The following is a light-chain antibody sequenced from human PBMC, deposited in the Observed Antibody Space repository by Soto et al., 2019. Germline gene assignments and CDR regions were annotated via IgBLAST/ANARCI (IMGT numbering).Light chain of an antibody. CDR1: SSDVGGYNY. CDR3: SSQTPGSSYV. V-gene: IGLV2-14*01. J-gene: IGLJ1*01. CDR2: KVS. Sequence: QSVLTQPASVSGSPGQSITISCTGTSSDVGGYNYVSWYQQYPGRVPKLLIYKVSDRPSGISNRFSGSKSGNTASLTISGLQAEDEADYLCSSQTPGSSYVFGYGTKVTVL.